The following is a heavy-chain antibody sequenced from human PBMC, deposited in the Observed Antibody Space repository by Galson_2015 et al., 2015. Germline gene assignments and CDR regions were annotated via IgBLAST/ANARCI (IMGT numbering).Heavy chain of an antibody. CDR2: ISWNSGNI. Sequence: SLRLSCAASGFTFDDYAMHWVRQAPGQGLEWVSTISWNSGNIDCADSVKGRFTISRDNAKNSLYLQMNSLRAEDTALYYCAKSRGGNSGYYYGVDVWGQGTTVTVSS. CDR3: AKSRGGNSGYYYGVDV. D-gene: IGHD4-23*01. J-gene: IGHJ6*02. CDR1: GFTFDDYA. V-gene: IGHV3-9*01.